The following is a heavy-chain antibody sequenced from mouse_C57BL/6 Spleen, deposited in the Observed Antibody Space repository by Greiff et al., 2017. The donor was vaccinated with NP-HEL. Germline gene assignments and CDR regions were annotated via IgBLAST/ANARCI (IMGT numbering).Heavy chain of an antibody. D-gene: IGHD2-4*01. Sequence: EVQRVESGGDLVKPGGSLKLSCAASGFTFSSYGMSWVRQTPDKRLEWVATISSGGSYTYYPDSVKGRFTISRDNAKNTLYLQMSSLKSEDTAMYYGARETMTRGGGYAMDDWGQGTSVTVSS. CDR3: ARETMTRGGGYAMDD. V-gene: IGHV5-6*01. CDR2: ISSGGSYT. J-gene: IGHJ4*01. CDR1: GFTFSSYG.